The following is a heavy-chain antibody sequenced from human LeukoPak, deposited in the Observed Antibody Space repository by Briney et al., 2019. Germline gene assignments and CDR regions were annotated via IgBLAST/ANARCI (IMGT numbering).Heavy chain of an antibody. Sequence: GASVKVSCKTSGYTFSDYYLHWVRQAPGQGLEWMGWINPSSGGTKNAQKFQGRVTMTRDTSISTGYMELSRLRSDDTAVYYCARDLVAAEGADFQHWGQGTLVTVSS. J-gene: IGHJ1*01. CDR2: INPSSGGT. V-gene: IGHV1-2*02. CDR3: ARDLVAAEGADFQH. D-gene: IGHD6-13*01. CDR1: GYTFSDYY.